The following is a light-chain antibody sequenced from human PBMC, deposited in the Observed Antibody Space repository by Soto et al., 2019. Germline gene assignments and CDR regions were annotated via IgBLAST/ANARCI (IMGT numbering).Light chain of an antibody. J-gene: IGLJ1*01. CDR3: SSYTTSSTLLYV. CDR1: SSDVGGYNY. V-gene: IGLV2-14*01. CDR2: AVS. Sequence: QSALTQPASVSGSAGQSITISCTGTSSDVGGYNYVSWYQQHPGKAPKLMIYAVSNRPSGVSTRFSGSKSGNTASLTISGLQAEDEADYHCSSYTTSSTLLYVFGTGTKLTV.